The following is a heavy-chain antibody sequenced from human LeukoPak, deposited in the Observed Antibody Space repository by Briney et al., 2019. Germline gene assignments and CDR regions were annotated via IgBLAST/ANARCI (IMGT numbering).Heavy chain of an antibody. CDR1: GFTFSSSG. Sequence: GGSLRLSCAASGFTFSSSGMSWVRQAPGKGLEWVSGISGSGGSTFYADSVKGRFTISRDNSKNTLYLQMNSLRGEDTAIYYCAKDGEQQLIRGYFDYWGQGALVTVSS. V-gene: IGHV3-23*01. CDR3: AKDGEQQLIRGYFDY. D-gene: IGHD6-13*01. CDR2: ISGSGGST. J-gene: IGHJ4*02.